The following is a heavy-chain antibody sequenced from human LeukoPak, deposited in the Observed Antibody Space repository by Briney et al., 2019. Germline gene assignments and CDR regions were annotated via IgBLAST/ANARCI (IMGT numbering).Heavy chain of an antibody. CDR1: GYTFTNYY. J-gene: IGHJ4*02. CDR3: ARGPRFLEWLLFDY. Sequence: ASVKVSCKASGYTFTNYYMHWVRQAPGQGLEWMGWISAYNGNTNYAQKLQGRVTMTTDTSTSTAYMELRSLRSDDTAVYYCARGPRFLEWLLFDYWGQGTLVTVSS. CDR2: ISAYNGNT. D-gene: IGHD3-3*01. V-gene: IGHV1-18*01.